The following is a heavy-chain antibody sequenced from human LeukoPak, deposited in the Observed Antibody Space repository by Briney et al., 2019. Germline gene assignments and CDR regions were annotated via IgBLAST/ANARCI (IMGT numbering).Heavy chain of an antibody. CDR1: GGSISSYY. D-gene: IGHD3-10*01. V-gene: IGHV4-59*01. CDR2: IYYSGST. Sequence: PSETLSLTCTVSGGSISSYYWSWIRQPPGKGLEWIGYIYYSGSTNYNPSLKSRVTISVDTSKNQFSLKLSSVTAADTAVYYCARLPQGTPPYNWFDPWGQGTLVTVSS. CDR3: ARLPQGTPPYNWFDP. J-gene: IGHJ5*02.